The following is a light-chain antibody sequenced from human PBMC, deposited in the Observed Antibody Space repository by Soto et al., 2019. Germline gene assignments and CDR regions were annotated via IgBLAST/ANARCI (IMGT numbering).Light chain of an antibody. CDR2: DAS. CDR3: QHYHSYPYT. Sequence: DIPMTQSPSTLSASVGDRVTITCRASQSIGGWLAWYQQRPGKAPRLLIYDASSVESGVPSRFSGSRSGTMFTLAISSLQPEDLATYYCQHYHSYPYTFGQGTKLEIK. CDR1: QSIGGW. J-gene: IGKJ2*01. V-gene: IGKV1-5*01.